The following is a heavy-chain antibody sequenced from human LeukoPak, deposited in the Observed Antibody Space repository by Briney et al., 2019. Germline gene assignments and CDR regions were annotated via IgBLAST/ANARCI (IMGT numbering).Heavy chain of an antibody. D-gene: IGHD5-24*01. CDR3: ARGARDGYISRWGMDV. Sequence: PSETLSLTCTVSGRSISSFYWSWIRQPPGQGLEWLGYIYYTGSTNYDPSLKSRVTISVDTSKNRFSLKLSSVTAADTAVYYCARGARDGYISRWGMDVWGQGTTVTVSS. J-gene: IGHJ6*02. CDR1: GRSISSFY. CDR2: IYYTGST. V-gene: IGHV4-59*08.